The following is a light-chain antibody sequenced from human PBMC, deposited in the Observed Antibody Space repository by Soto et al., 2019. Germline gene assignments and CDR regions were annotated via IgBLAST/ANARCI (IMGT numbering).Light chain of an antibody. CDR3: HHYGSSASI. J-gene: IGKJ5*01. V-gene: IGKV3-20*01. CDR1: QTIXNSL. Sequence: TKCACAVSLSPADRATLACRASQTIXNSLIAWYRQNPGQAPRLPXYATSSRASGVPDRYSASGSGTDVTRTISRLEPEDFASFFCHHYGSSASIFGQGTRMEI. CDR2: ATS.